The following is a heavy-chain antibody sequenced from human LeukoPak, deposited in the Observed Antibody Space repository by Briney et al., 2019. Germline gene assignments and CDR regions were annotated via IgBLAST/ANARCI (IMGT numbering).Heavy chain of an antibody. J-gene: IGHJ3*02. V-gene: IGHV4-34*01. CDR3: ATLPRRRAFDI. CDR2: INHSGST. Sequence: IGEINHSGSTNYNPSLKSRVTISVDTSKNQFSLKLSSVTAADTAVYYCATLPRRRAFDIWGQGTMVTVSS. D-gene: IGHD1-1*01.